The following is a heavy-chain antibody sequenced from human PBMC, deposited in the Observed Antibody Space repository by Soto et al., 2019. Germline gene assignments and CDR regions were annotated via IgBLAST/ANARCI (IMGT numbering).Heavy chain of an antibody. D-gene: IGHD3-10*01. CDR3: ARDHYGPGWFDP. CDR2: IISSSRYT. Sequence: QVQLVESGGGLVKPGGSLRLSCAASGFTFSDYYMNWIRQAPGKGLERVSYIISSSRYTNYADSVKGRFTISRDNDKNSLYLQMNSLRAEDTAVYYCARDHYGPGWFDPWGQGTLVTVS. CDR1: GFTFSDYY. J-gene: IGHJ5*02. V-gene: IGHV3-11*05.